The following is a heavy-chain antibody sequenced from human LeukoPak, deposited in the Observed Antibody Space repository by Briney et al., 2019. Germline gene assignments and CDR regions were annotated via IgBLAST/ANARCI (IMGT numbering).Heavy chain of an antibody. CDR1: GFTFSSYG. D-gene: IGHD3-22*01. CDR3: AKDPNYYDSSGYCDY. CDR2: IRYDGSNK. Sequence: PGGSLRLSCAASGFTFSSYGMHWVRQAPGKGLEWMAFIRYDGSNKYYADSVKGRFTISRDNSKNTLYLQMNSLRAEDTAVYYCAKDPNYYDSSGYCDYWGQGTLVTVSS. V-gene: IGHV3-30*02. J-gene: IGHJ4*02.